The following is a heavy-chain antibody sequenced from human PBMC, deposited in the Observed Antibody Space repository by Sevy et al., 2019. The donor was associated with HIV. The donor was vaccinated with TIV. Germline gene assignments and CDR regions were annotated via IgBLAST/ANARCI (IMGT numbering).Heavy chain of an antibody. D-gene: IGHD4-17*01. CDR3: AKDDYGDYVDY. Sequence: GGSLRLSCAASGFTFSSYAMSWVRQAPGKGLEWVSAISGSGGSTYYANSVKGRFTISRDNSKNTLYLQMNSLRAEDTSVYYCAKDDYGDYVDYWGQGTLVTVSS. CDR1: GFTFSSYA. V-gene: IGHV3-23*01. J-gene: IGHJ4*02. CDR2: ISGSGGST.